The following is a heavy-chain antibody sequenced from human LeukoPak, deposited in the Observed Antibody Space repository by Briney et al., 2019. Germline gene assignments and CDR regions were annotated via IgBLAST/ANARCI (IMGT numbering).Heavy chain of an antibody. CDR3: ARDGPYYDFRLSHETNDY. Sequence: ASVKVSCKASGYTFTSYGISWVRQAPGQGLEWMGWISAYNGNTNSAQKLQGRVTMTTDTSTSTAYMELRSLRSDDTAVYYCARDGPYYDFRLSHETNDYWGQGTLVTVSS. J-gene: IGHJ4*02. CDR1: GYTFTSYG. CDR2: ISAYNGNT. D-gene: IGHD3-3*01. V-gene: IGHV1-18*01.